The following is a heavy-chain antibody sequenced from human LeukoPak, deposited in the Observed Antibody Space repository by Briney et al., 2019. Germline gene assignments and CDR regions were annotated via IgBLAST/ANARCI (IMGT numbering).Heavy chain of an antibody. Sequence: GGSLRLSCEASGFTFSSYAMSWVRQAPGKGLEWVSTIGDNGGTTRSTDSVKGRFTISRDNSKNTLYLQMNSLRAEDTAVYYCAREAVTRNYFDYWGQGTLVTVSS. J-gene: IGHJ4*02. CDR3: AREAVTRNYFDY. D-gene: IGHD4-17*01. CDR1: GFTFSSYA. CDR2: IGDNGGTT. V-gene: IGHV3-23*01.